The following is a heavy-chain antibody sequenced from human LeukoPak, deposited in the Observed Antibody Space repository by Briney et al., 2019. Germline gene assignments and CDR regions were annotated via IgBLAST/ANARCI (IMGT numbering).Heavy chain of an antibody. J-gene: IGHJ4*02. CDR2: IYSGGST. D-gene: IGHD3-22*01. Sequence: GGSLRLSCAASGFTVSINYMSWVRQAPGKGLEWVSVIYSGGSTYYADSVKGRFTISRDNSKNTLYLQMNSLRAEDTAVYYCARVRGIVAVTGRDYFDYWGQGTLVTVSS. CDR1: GFTVSINY. V-gene: IGHV3-53*01. CDR3: ARVRGIVAVTGRDYFDY.